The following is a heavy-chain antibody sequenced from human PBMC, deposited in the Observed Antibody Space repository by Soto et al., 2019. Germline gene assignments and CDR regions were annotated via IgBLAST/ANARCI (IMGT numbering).Heavy chain of an antibody. CDR1: GGSMSSSNW. Sequence: QVQLQESGPGLVKPSGTLSLTCTVSGGSMSSSNWWNWVRQPPGKGLEWIGETHHSGRTNYNPSLKSRIPISVDKSKNHFSLKLSSVTAADTAVYYRARSEATVLDYWGQGTLVTVSS. J-gene: IGHJ4*02. CDR3: ARSEATVLDY. D-gene: IGHD4-17*01. CDR2: THHSGRT. V-gene: IGHV4-4*02.